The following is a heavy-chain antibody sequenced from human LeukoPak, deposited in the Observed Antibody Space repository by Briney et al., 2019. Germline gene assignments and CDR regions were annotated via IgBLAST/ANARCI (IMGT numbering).Heavy chain of an antibody. J-gene: IGHJ4*02. CDR2: SYYNGNT. Sequence: PSETLSLTCTVSGGSITNYYWSWIRQPPGKGLEWIGFSYYNGNTNYNPSPKSRVTISVDTSKNHFSLTLTSVTAADTAVYYCARGPASPVGATDFDYWGQGTLVTVSS. D-gene: IGHD1-26*01. CDR1: GGSITNYY. V-gene: IGHV4-59*12. CDR3: ARGPASPVGATDFDY.